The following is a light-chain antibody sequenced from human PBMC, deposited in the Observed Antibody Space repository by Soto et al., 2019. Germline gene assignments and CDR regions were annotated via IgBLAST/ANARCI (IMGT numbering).Light chain of an antibody. CDR3: CAYVGGSALV. V-gene: IGLV2-23*02. J-gene: IGLJ2*01. CDR1: SSDVGTYNL. Sequence: QSVLTQPASVSGFPGQSITISCTGTSSDVGTYNLVSWYQHLPGKAPKLMIYEVNKRPSGISDRFSGSKSVNTASLTISGLQAEDEADYYCCAYVGGSALVFGGGTKLTVL. CDR2: EVN.